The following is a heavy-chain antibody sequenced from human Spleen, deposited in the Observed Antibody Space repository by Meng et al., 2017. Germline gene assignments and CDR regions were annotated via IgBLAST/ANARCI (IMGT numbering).Heavy chain of an antibody. CDR2: IYYSGST. J-gene: IGHJ5*02. D-gene: IGHD3-9*01. CDR3: ARSAYAINNWFDP. Sequence: GPGLVKPLQTLSLPCTISGGSISSGGYYWSWIRQHPGKGLEWIGYIYYSGSTYYNPSLKSRVTISVDTSKNQFSLKLSSVTAADTAVYYCARSAYAINNWFDPWGQGTLVTVSS. V-gene: IGHV4-31*03. CDR1: GGSISSGGYY.